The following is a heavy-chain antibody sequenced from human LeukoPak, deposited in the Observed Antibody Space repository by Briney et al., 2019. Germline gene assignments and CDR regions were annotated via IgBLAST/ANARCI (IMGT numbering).Heavy chain of an antibody. CDR3: ARADYYDSSGYNDY. J-gene: IGHJ4*02. V-gene: IGHV3-53*01. CDR2: IYSGGNT. Sequence: GGSLRLSCAASGFTVSSNYMSWVRQAPGKGLEWVSVIYSGGNTFYAASVKGRFTVSRDNSKNTLYLQMTSLRAEDTAVYYCARADYYDSSGYNDYWGQGTLDTVSS. CDR1: GFTVSSNY. D-gene: IGHD3-22*01.